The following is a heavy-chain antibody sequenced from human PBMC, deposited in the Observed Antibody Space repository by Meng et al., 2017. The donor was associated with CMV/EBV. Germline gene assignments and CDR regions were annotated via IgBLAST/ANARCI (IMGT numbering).Heavy chain of an antibody. CDR1: GFTFSSYG. CDR3: AKDEYSSSSGYYYGMDV. Sequence: GGSLRLSCAASGFTFSSYGMHWVRQAPGKGLEWVAFIRYDGSNKYYADSVKGRFTISRDNSKNTLYLQMNSPRAEDTAVYYCAKDEYSSSSGYYYGMDVWGQGTTVTVSS. CDR2: IRYDGSNK. J-gene: IGHJ6*02. V-gene: IGHV3-30*02. D-gene: IGHD6-6*01.